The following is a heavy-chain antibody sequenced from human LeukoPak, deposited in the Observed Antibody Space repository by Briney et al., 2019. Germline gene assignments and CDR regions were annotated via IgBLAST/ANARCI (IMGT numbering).Heavy chain of an antibody. Sequence: SETLSLTCPVSGGSISSSDFFWGWIRQPPGKGLEWIGNIRYSGSTYYNPSLKNRVTISVETSRNQFSLKLSSVTPADTAVYYCATFGNSNGFNWGQGTLVTVSS. V-gene: IGHV4-39*01. D-gene: IGHD5-18*01. J-gene: IGHJ4*02. CDR2: IRYSGST. CDR1: GGSISSSDFF. CDR3: ATFGNSNGFN.